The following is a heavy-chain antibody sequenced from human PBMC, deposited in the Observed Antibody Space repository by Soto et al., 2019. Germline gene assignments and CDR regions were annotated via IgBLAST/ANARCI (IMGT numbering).Heavy chain of an antibody. CDR3: ARVGHQAVAGQY. V-gene: IGHV1-18*01. CDR2: ISAYNGNT. D-gene: IGHD6-19*01. Sequence: ASVKVSCKASGYTFTSYAMNWVRQAPGQGLEWMGWISAYNGNTNYAQKLQGRVTMTTDTSTSTAYMELRSLRSDDTAVYYCARVGHQAVAGQYWGQGTLVTVS. CDR1: GYTFTSYA. J-gene: IGHJ4*02.